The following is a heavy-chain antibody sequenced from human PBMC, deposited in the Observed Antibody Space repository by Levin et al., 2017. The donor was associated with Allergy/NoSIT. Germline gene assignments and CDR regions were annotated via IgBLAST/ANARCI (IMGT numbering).Heavy chain of an antibody. CDR2: IYYSGST. D-gene: IGHD4-17*01. CDR3: ATHNYGDYTFDY. V-gene: IGHV4-39*01. CDR1: GGSISSSSYY. J-gene: IGHJ4*02. Sequence: SETLSLTCTVSGGSISSSSYYWGWIRQPPGKGLEWIGSIYYSGSTYYNPSLPRRVTISVDTSKNQFSLKLSSVTAADTAVYYCATHNYGDYTFDYWGQGTLVTVSS.